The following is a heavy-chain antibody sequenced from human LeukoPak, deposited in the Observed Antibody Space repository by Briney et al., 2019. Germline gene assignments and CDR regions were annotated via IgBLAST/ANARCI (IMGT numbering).Heavy chain of an antibody. CDR3: ARRASIFGVTFDY. D-gene: IGHD3-3*01. CDR1: GGSISSYY. J-gene: IGHJ4*02. CDR2: IFYSGST. Sequence: SETLSLTCTVPGGSISSYYWSWIRQPPGKGLEWIGYIFYSGSTNYNPSLKSRVTISVDTSKNQFSLKLSSVTAADTAVCYCARRASIFGVTFDYWGQGTLVTVSS. V-gene: IGHV4-59*01.